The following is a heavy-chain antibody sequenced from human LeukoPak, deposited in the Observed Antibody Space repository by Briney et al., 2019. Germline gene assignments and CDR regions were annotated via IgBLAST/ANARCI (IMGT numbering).Heavy chain of an antibody. CDR2: INHSGST. CDR1: GGSFSGYY. J-gene: IGHJ5*02. V-gene: IGHV4-34*01. Sequence: SETLSLTCAVYGGSFSGYYWSWIRQPPGKGLEWIGEINHSGSTNYNPSLKSRVTISVDTSKNQFSPKLSSVTAADTAVYYCAREGYCSSTSCYNWFDPWGQGTLVTVSS. D-gene: IGHD2-2*01. CDR3: AREGYCSSTSCYNWFDP.